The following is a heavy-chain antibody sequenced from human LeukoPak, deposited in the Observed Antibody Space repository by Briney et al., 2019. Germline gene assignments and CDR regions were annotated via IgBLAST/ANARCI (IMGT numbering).Heavy chain of an antibody. CDR3: ARDPLEGLDV. V-gene: IGHV3-7*03. CDR2: IKEDGSEK. D-gene: IGHD1-1*01. Sequence: GGSLRLSCAASGLTFSSYWMSWVRQAPGKGLEWVANIKEDGSEKYYVDSVKGRFTISRDSAKNSLYLQMNSLRAEDTAVYYCARDPLEGLDVWGKGTTVTVSS. J-gene: IGHJ6*04. CDR1: GLTFSSYW.